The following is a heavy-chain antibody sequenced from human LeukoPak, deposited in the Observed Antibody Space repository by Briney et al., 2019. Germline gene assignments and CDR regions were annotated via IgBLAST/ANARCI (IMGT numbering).Heavy chain of an antibody. V-gene: IGHV3-66*01. CDR3: XRDXPAVTTNTYA. D-gene: IGHD3-3*01. J-gene: IGHJ5*02. CDR1: GFTVGNNY. CDR2: IYSGGTT. Sequence: LSGGSLRLSCAASGFTVGNNYMNWVRQAPGKGLEWVSLIYSGGTTYYADSVKGRFTISRDSSKNTLYLQMNSLRVEDTAVYYCXRDXPAVTTNTYAWGQGTLVTVSS.